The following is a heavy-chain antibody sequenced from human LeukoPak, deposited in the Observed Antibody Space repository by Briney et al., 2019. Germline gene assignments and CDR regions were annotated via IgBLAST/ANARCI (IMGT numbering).Heavy chain of an antibody. D-gene: IGHD6-19*01. CDR2: ISWNSGSI. J-gene: IGHJ4*02. CDR1: GFTFDDYA. V-gene: IGHV3-9*01. Sequence: GRSLRLSCAASGFTFDDYAMHWVRQAPGKGLEWVSGISWNSGSIGYADSVKGRFTISRDNAKNSLYLQMNSLRAEDTALYYCATGVDSSGWYGGLDYWGQGTLVTVSS. CDR3: ATGVDSSGWYGGLDY.